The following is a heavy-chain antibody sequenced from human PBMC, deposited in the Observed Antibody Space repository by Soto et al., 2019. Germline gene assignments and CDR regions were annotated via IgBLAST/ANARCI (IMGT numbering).Heavy chain of an antibody. Sequence: PGGSLRLSCAASGFTFSNAWMSWVRQAPGKGLEWVGRIKSKIDGGTTDYAAPVKGRFTISRDDSKNTLYLQMNSLKTEDTAVYYCTTDLAPYYYDSSGYYDAFDIWGQGTMVTVSS. J-gene: IGHJ3*02. CDR1: GFTFSNAW. D-gene: IGHD3-22*01. CDR3: TTDLAPYYYDSSGYYDAFDI. CDR2: IKSKIDGGTT. V-gene: IGHV3-15*01.